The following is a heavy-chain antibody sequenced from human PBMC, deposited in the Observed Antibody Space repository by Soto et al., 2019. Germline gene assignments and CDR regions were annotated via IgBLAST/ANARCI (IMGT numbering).Heavy chain of an antibody. J-gene: IGHJ6*02. CDR3: ARDKNYGSGSLSPYYYGMDV. V-gene: IGHV3-33*01. Sequence: GGSLRLSCAASGFTFSSYGMHWVRQAPGKGLEWVAVIWYDGSNKYYADSVKGRFTISRDNSKNTLYLQMNSLRAEDTAVYYCARDKNYGSGSLSPYYYGMDVWGQGTTVTVSS. D-gene: IGHD3-10*01. CDR2: IWYDGSNK. CDR1: GFTFSSYG.